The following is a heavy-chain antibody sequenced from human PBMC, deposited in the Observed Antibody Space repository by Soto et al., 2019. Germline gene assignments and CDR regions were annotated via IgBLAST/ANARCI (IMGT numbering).Heavy chain of an antibody. Sequence: SENLSHTNTVSGGSISRYYWSWIRQPPGKGLEWIGYIYYSGSTNYNPSLKSRVTISVDTSKNQFSLKLRSVTAADTAVYYCARDNGYCSGVSCEWGYSGLFDFRAKGTL. CDR3: ARDNGYCSGVSCEWGYSGLFDF. J-gene: IGHJ5*01. CDR1: GGSISRYY. D-gene: IGHD2-15*01. V-gene: IGHV4-59*01. CDR2: IYYSGST.